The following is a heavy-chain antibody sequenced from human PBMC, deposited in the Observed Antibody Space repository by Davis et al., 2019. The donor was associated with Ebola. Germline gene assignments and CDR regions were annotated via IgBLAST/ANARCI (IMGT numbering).Heavy chain of an antibody. Sequence: PGGSLRLSCEVSGFTFSNYFIDWVRQAPGKGLEWVGRSQNKAHSYTMEYAASVKGRFAISRDDAKKSLYLQMDSLRNEDTGVYYCVRERSSGWYDNFDFWGQGDQVIVSS. V-gene: IGHV3-72*01. CDR3: VRERSSGWYDNFDF. J-gene: IGHJ4*02. D-gene: IGHD6-19*01. CDR1: GFTFSNYF. CDR2: SQNKAHSYTM.